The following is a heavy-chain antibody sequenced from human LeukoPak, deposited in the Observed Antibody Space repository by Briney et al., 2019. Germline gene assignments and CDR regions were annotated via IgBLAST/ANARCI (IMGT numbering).Heavy chain of an antibody. D-gene: IGHD5-18*01. CDR2: ISSSGGNI. CDR1: GFTFSNYE. V-gene: IGHV3-48*03. CDR3: ARDLVQLWSKDF. J-gene: IGHJ4*02. Sequence: PGGSLRLSCAASGFTFSNYEFNWVRQAPGKGLEWVSYISSSGGNIYYADSVKGRFTISRDNAKNSLYLQMNSLRAEDTAVYYCARDLVQLWSKDFWGQGTLVTVSS.